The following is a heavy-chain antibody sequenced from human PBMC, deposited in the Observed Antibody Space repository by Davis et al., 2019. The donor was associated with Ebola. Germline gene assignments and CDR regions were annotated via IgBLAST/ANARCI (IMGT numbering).Heavy chain of an antibody. J-gene: IGHJ3*02. CDR3: AKRITMIVVVIDAFDI. CDR1: GFPFSSYG. Sequence: PGGSLRLSCAASGFPFSSYGFHWVRQAPGKGLERVAFIRPDGSDKYYADSVKGRFTASRDNSRNTLYLQMNGLRPEDTAVYYCAKRITMIVVVIDAFDIWGQGTMVTVSS. D-gene: IGHD3-22*01. V-gene: IGHV3-30*02. CDR2: IRPDGSDK.